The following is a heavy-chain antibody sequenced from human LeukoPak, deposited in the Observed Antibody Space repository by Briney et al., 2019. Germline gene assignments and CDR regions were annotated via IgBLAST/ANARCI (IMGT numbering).Heavy chain of an antibody. V-gene: IGHV4-59*01. CDR2: IYYSGST. CDR3: AREIDDILTGSFAFDI. J-gene: IGHJ3*02. D-gene: IGHD3-9*01. Sequence: SETLSLTCTVSGGSISSYYWSWIRQPPGKGLGWIGYIYYSGSTNYNPSLKSRVTISVDTSKNQFSLKLSSVTAADTAVYYCAREIDDILTGSFAFDIWGQGTMVTVSS. CDR1: GGSISSYY.